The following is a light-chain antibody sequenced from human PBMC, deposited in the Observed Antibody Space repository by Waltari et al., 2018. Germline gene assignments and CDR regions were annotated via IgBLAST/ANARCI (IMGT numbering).Light chain of an antibody. Sequence: IILTQSPATLSLSPGERATLSCRASQSLGTHLAWYQQKPGQAPRLLIYAASRRATGIPDRFSGSGSGTEFTLTISSLEPEDFAVYYCQKYSSSPLTFGGGTKVEIK. CDR3: QKYSSSPLT. CDR2: AAS. J-gene: IGKJ4*01. V-gene: IGKV3-20*01. CDR1: QSLGTH.